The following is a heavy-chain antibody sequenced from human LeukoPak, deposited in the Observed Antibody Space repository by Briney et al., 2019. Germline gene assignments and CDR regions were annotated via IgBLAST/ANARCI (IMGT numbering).Heavy chain of an antibody. J-gene: IGHJ2*01. CDR2: INQDGSEK. CDR3: AGDGFHWYFDL. CDR1: GFTFRSFW. Sequence: GGSLRLSCEVSGFTFRSFWMNWVRQAPGKGLEWVANINQDGSEKYYVDSVKGRFTISRDNAKNSLYLQMNSLRAEDTAVYYCAGDGFHWYFDLWGRGTLVTVSS. D-gene: IGHD5-24*01. V-gene: IGHV3-7*03.